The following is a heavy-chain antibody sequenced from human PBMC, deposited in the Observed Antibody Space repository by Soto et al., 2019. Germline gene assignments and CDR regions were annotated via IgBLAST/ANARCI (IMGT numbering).Heavy chain of an antibody. CDR3: ARADSYYGSGQSGY. V-gene: IGHV1-8*01. J-gene: IGHJ4*02. CDR1: GYTFTSYD. Sequence: GAAVKVSCKASGYTFTSYDINWVRQATGQGLEWMGWMNPNSGNTGYAQKFQGRVTMTRNTSISTAYMELSSLRSEDTAVYYCARADSYYGSGQSGYWGQGTLVTVSS. D-gene: IGHD3-10*01. CDR2: MNPNSGNT.